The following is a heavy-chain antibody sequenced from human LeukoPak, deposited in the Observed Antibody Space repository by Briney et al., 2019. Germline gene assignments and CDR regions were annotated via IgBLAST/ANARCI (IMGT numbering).Heavy chain of an antibody. CDR1: GGSISSYY. CDR2: IYYSGST. J-gene: IGHJ4*02. CDR3: ARDGDTALDY. V-gene: IGHV4-59*01. Sequence: SENLSRNCTVSGGSISSYYWSWIRQPPGKGLEWIGYIYYSGSTNYNPSLKSRVTISVDTSKNQFSLKLSSVTAADTAVYYCARDGDTALDYWGQGTLVTVSS. D-gene: IGHD5-18*01.